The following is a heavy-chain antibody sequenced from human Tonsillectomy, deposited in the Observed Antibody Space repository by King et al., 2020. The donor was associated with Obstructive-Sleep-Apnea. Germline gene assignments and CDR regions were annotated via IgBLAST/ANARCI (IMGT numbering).Heavy chain of an antibody. J-gene: IGHJ3*02. V-gene: IGHV4-59*08. Sequence: QLQESGPGLLKPSETLSLICSVSGDSVSSYQWTWIRQPPGKGLEWVASSHYSCGPYYNPSLASRVGISVDASRNQFSLTLDSVTASDTAVYFCVRRRTVTRRGDPFDIWGQGTMVTVSS. CDR1: GDSVSSYQ. CDR2: SHYSCGP. CDR3: VRRRTVTRRGDPFDI. D-gene: IGHD4-17*01.